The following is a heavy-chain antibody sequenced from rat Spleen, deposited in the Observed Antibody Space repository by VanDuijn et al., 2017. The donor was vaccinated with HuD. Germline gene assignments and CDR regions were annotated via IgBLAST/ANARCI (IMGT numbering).Heavy chain of an antibody. CDR1: EFTFNNYW. CDR2: ITNTGGST. Sequence: EVQLVESGGGLVQPGRSLKLSCVASEFTFNNYWMTWIRQAPGKGLEWVASITNTGGSTYYPDSVKGRFTISRDNAKSTLYLQMNSLRSEDTATYYCTRMGGPYYGPESLFFDYWGQGVMVTVSS. D-gene: IGHD1-7*01. J-gene: IGHJ2*01. CDR3: TRMGGPYYGPESLFFDY. V-gene: IGHV5-31*01.